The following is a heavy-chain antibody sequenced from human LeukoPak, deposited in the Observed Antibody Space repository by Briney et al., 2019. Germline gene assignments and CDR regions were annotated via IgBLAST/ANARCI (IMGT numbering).Heavy chain of an antibody. CDR1: GGSFSGYY. CDR3: ARAKKRRYSGYTLWP. Sequence: SETLSFTCAVYGGSFSGYYWSWIRQPPGKGLEWIGEINHSGSTNYNPSLKSRVTISVDTSKNQFSLKLSSVTAADTAVYYCARAKKRRYSGYTLWPWGQGTLVTVSS. V-gene: IGHV4-34*01. CDR2: INHSGST. D-gene: IGHD5-12*01. J-gene: IGHJ5*02.